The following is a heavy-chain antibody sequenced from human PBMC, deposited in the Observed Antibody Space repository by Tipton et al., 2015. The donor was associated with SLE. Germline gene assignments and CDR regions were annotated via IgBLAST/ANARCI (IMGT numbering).Heavy chain of an antibody. CDR1: GGSISSSSYY. CDR2: LYTSGST. V-gene: IGHV4-61*02. D-gene: IGHD1-26*01. Sequence: TLSLTCAVYGGSISSSSYYWGWIRQPPGKGLEWIGRLYTSGSTNHNPSLKSRVTISADTSKNQFSLKLSSVTAADTAVYYCARDHVDYSGSYWDWGQGTRVTVSS. CDR3: ARDHVDYSGSYWD. J-gene: IGHJ4*02.